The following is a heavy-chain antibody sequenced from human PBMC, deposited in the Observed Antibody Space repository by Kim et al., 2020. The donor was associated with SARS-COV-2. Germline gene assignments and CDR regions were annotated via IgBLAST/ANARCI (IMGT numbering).Heavy chain of an antibody. J-gene: IGHJ6*02. CDR2: INHSGST. CDR1: GGSFSGYY. Sequence: SETLSLTCAVYGGSFSGYYWSWIRQPPGKGLEWIGEINHSGSTNYNPSLKSRVTISVDTSKNQFSLKLSSVTAADTAVYYCARGGPFGGYYKSSASMDVWGQGTTVTVSS. D-gene: IGHD3-16*01. CDR3: ARGGPFGGYYKSSASMDV. V-gene: IGHV4-34*01.